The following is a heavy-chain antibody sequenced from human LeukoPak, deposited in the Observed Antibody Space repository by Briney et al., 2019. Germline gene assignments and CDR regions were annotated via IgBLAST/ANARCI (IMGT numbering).Heavy chain of an antibody. Sequence: PGGSLRLSCVASGHTICSRYMNWVRQATGKGLEWVSALYLASNTYYADSVSGRFTISRDNSKNTLYLQMNSLRAEDTALYYCARGRGSSWFFDYWGQGTLVTVSS. CDR1: GHTICSRY. D-gene: IGHD6-13*01. CDR2: LYLASNT. V-gene: IGHV3-53*01. CDR3: ARGRGSSWFFDY. J-gene: IGHJ4*02.